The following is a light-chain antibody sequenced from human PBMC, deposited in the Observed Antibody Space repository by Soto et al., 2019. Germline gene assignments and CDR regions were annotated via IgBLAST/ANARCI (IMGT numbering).Light chain of an antibody. V-gene: IGKV3-15*01. Sequence: EIVMTQSPATLSVSPGERATLSCRTSQSVSSNLAWYQQKPGQAPRLLIYGASSRATDISARFSGSGSGTEFTLTISSLQSEDFAVYYCQQYNNWPLTVGGGTKVEV. CDR3: QQYNNWPLT. J-gene: IGKJ4*01. CDR2: GAS. CDR1: QSVSSN.